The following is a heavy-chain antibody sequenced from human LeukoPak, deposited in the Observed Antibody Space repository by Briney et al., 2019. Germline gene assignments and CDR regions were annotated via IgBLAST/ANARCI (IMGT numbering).Heavy chain of an antibody. CDR3: ATDYYDSSGYYYFDAFDI. CDR2: ISGSGGST. Sequence: PGGSLRLSCAASGFTFSSYGMSWVRQAPGKGLEWVSAISGSGGSTYYADSVKGRFTISRDNSKNTLYRQMNSLRAEDTAVYYCATDYYDSSGYYYFDAFDIWGQGTMVTVSS. V-gene: IGHV3-23*01. J-gene: IGHJ3*02. D-gene: IGHD3-22*01. CDR1: GFTFSSYG.